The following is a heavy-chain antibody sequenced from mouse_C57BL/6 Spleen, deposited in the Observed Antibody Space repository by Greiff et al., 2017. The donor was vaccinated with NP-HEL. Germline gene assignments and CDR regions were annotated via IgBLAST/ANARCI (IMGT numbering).Heavy chain of an antibody. Sequence: DVKLVESGGGLVKPGGSLKLSCAASGFTFSSYAMSWVRQSPEKGPEWVATISDGGSYTYYPDNVKGRSTISTDNAKNNLYLQMSHLKTEDTAVYYGARGTNSGSSYALDYWGQGTSVTVSS. J-gene: IGHJ4*01. D-gene: IGHD1-1*01. CDR3: ARGTNSGSSYALDY. CDR2: ISDGGSYT. CDR1: GFTFSSYA. V-gene: IGHV5-4*03.